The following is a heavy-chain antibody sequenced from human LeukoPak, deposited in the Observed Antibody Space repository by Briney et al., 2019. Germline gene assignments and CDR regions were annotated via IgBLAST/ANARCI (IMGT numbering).Heavy chain of an antibody. CDR1: GFTFSDYG. CDR2: ISSTGTYT. J-gene: IGHJ3*02. V-gene: IGHV3-64*01. Sequence: GGSLRLSCVGSGFTFSDYGIYWIRQAPGKGLEHVSAISSTGTYTYYANSVRGRFTISRDNSKNTLYLQMGSLRAEDMAVYYCARGPTVTSFNAFDMWGQGTMVTVSS. D-gene: IGHD4-17*01. CDR3: ARGPTVTSFNAFDM.